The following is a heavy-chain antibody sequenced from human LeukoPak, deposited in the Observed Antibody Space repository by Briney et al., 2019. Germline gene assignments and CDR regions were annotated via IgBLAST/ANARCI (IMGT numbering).Heavy chain of an antibody. D-gene: IGHD1-1*01. Sequence: PSETLSLTCTVSGGSISSYYWSWIRQPPGKGLEWIGYIYYSGSTNYNPSLKSRVTISVDTSKNQFSLKLSYVTAADTAVYYCERNDRWGHYFDYWGQGTLVTVSS. V-gene: IGHV4-59*01. CDR2: IYYSGST. CDR3: ERNDRWGHYFDY. J-gene: IGHJ4*02. CDR1: GGSISSYY.